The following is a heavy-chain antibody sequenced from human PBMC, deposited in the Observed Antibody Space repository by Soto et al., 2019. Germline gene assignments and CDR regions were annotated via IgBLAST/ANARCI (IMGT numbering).Heavy chain of an antibody. J-gene: IGHJ4*02. Sequence: GRSLRLSCAASGFIFSSYGMRWVRQAPGKGFEWLTTISYDGSSKYYADSVKGRFTISRDNSKNTLYLQMNSLRVEDTAVYYCAKGPLYGDYMVDDCGQGTLVTVSS. CDR3: AKGPLYGDYMVDD. V-gene: IGHV3-30*18. CDR2: ISYDGSSK. D-gene: IGHD4-17*01. CDR1: GFIFSSYG.